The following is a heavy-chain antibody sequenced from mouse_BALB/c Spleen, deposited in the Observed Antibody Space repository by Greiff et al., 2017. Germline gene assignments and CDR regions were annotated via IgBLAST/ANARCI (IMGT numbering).Heavy chain of an antibody. V-gene: IGHV1-80*01. D-gene: IGHD1-1*01. CDR3: APPYGGAMDY. Sequence: QVQLQQSGAELVRPGSSVKISCKASGYAFSSYWMNWVKQRPGQGLEWIGQIYPGDGDTNYNGKFKGKATLTADKSSSTAYMQLSSLTSEDSAVYFCAPPYGGAMDYWGQGTSVTVSS. CDR1: GYAFSSYW. CDR2: IYPGDGDT. J-gene: IGHJ4*01.